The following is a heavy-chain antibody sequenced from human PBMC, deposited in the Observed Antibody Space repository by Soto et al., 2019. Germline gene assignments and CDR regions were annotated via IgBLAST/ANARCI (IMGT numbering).Heavy chain of an antibody. J-gene: IGHJ5*02. CDR1: GDSVSSNTAS. CDR2: TYFRSKWYN. Sequence: SQTLSLTCDISGDSVSSNTASWNWIRQSPSRGLEWLGRTYFRSKWYNDYAVSVKSRIIINPDTSNNQFSLQLNSVTPEDTAVYFCAKGDNLGPKTGYAFDPWGQGIMVTVFS. CDR3: AKGDNLGPKTGYAFDP. D-gene: IGHD5-12*01. V-gene: IGHV6-1*01.